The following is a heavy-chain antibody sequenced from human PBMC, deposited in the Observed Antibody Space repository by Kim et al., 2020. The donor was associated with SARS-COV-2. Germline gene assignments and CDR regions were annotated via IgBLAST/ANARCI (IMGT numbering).Heavy chain of an antibody. V-gene: IGHV4-59*13. D-gene: IGHD3-10*01. CDR2: IYYSGST. CDR1: GGSISSYY. CDR3: ARDEGSGLFDY. Sequence: SETLSLTCTVSGGSISSYYWSWIRQPPGKGLEWIGYIYYSGSTNYNPSLKSGVTISVDTSKNQFSLKLSSVTAADTAVYYCARDEGSGLFDYWGQGTLVTVSS. J-gene: IGHJ4*02.